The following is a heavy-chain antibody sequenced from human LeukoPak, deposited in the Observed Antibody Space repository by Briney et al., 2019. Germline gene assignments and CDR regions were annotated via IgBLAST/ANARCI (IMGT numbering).Heavy chain of an antibody. CDR3: ARSVGGHFDY. CDR1: GFTFSVYS. Sequence: QPGGSLRLSCAASGFTFSVYSMNWVRQPPGMGLEWVSYITSNSATIQYADSVKGRFTISRDNAKNSLSLQMSSLRDEDTAVYYCARSVGGHFDYWGQGMLVTVSS. CDR2: ITSNSATI. V-gene: IGHV3-48*02. J-gene: IGHJ4*02. D-gene: IGHD3-16*01.